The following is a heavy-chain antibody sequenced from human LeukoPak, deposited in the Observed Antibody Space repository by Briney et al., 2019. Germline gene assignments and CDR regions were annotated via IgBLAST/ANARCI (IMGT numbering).Heavy chain of an antibody. J-gene: IGHJ6*04. D-gene: IGHD3-10*02. CDR1: GFTFSSYE. CDR3: AELGITMIGGV. Sequence: GGSLRLSCAAPGFTFSSYEMNWVRQAPGKGLEWVSYISSSGSTIYYADSVKGRFTISRDNAKNSLYLQMNSLRAEDTAVHYCAELGITMIGGVWGKGTTVTISS. CDR2: ISSSGSTI. V-gene: IGHV3-48*03.